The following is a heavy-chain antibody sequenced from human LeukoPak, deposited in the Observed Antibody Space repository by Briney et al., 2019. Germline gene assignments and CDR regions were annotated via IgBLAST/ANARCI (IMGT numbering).Heavy chain of an antibody. J-gene: IGHJ4*02. Sequence: GGSLRLSCVGSGFTFSSLWMSWVRQIPGKGLEWVANIKQDGSEVYYVDSVKGRFTISRDNAKNSLYLQMNSLRVEDTAVYYCACRPSNIRYYGVFDFWGQGSLVTVSS. CDR1: GFTFSSLW. D-gene: IGHD3-10*01. CDR3: ACRPSNIRYYGVFDF. V-gene: IGHV3-7*01. CDR2: IKQDGSEV.